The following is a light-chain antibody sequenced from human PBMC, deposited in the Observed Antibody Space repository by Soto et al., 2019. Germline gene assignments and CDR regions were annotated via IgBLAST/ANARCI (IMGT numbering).Light chain of an antibody. CDR3: QQNFRPSVT. V-gene: IGKV1-39*01. J-gene: IGKJ4*01. CDR2: GAS. CDR1: QDINVY. Sequence: DIQMTQSPSSLSASVGDRLTIACRATQDINVYLSWYQKKPGRAPDLLIYGASNLHVGVPLRFSGSGSGTDFTLTITDLQPEDFATYYCQQNFRPSVTFGGGTKVEIK.